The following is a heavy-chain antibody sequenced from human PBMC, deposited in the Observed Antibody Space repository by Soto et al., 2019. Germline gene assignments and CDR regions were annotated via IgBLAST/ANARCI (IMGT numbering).Heavy chain of an antibody. CDR3: ARRGSSSWYGY. Sequence: QLQLQESGPGLVKPSETLSLTCTVFGGSISSSNYYWGWIRQPPGKGLEWIGIIYYSGSTYYNPSLKSRVTISVDTSKNQFSLKLSSVTAADTAVYYCARRGSSSWYGYWGQGTLVTVSS. D-gene: IGHD6-13*01. CDR1: GGSISSSNYY. J-gene: IGHJ4*02. V-gene: IGHV4-39*01. CDR2: IYYSGST.